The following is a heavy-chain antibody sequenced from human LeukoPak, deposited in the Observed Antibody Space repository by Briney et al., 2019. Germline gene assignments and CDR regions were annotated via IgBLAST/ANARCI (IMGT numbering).Heavy chain of an antibody. J-gene: IGHJ3*02. CDR1: GGSISTYY. V-gene: IGHV4-59*01. CDR3: ARVQKDIVVVVAADPYDAFDI. CDR2: IYYSGST. D-gene: IGHD2-15*01. Sequence: SETLSLTCTVSGGSISTYYWSWFRQPPGKGLEWVGYIYYSGSTNYNPSLKSRVIISVDTSKNQLSLKLTSVTAADTAVYYCARVQKDIVVVVAADPYDAFDIWGQGTMVTVSS.